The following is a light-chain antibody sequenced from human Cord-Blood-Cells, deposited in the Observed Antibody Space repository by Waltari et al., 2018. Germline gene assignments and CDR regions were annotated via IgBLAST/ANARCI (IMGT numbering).Light chain of an antibody. J-gene: IGKJ5*01. V-gene: IGKV3-11*01. CDR1: QSVSSY. Sequence: EIVLTQSSATLSLSPGERATLSCRASQSVSSYLAWYQQKPGQAPRLLIYDASNRATGIPARFSGSVSGTDFTLTISSLEPEDFAVYCCQQRSNWPPITFGQGTRLEIK. CDR3: QQRSNWPPIT. CDR2: DAS.